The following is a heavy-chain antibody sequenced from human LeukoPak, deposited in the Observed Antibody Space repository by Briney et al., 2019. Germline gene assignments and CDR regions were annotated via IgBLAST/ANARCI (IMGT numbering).Heavy chain of an antibody. J-gene: IGHJ4*02. Sequence: SETLSLTCTVSGGSISTYYWSWIRQPPGRGVEWSGYIYYSGHTNYNPSLKSRVTISVDTSKNQFSLKLSSVTAADTAVYYCARGVLRFLDYWGQGTLVTVSS. CDR1: GGSISTYY. D-gene: IGHD3-3*01. CDR2: IYYSGHT. CDR3: ARGVLRFLDY. V-gene: IGHV4-59*08.